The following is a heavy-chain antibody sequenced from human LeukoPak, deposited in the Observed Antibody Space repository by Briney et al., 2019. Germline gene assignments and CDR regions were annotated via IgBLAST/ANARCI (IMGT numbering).Heavy chain of an antibody. D-gene: IGHD3-22*01. CDR2: IIPILGIA. CDR1: GGTFSSYA. Sequence: ASVKVSCKASGGTFSSYAISWVRQAPGQGLEWMGRIIPILGIANYAQKFQGRVTITADKSTSTAYMELSSLRSEDTAVYYCARGGDSSGYYYSWFDPWGQGILVTVSS. J-gene: IGHJ5*02. V-gene: IGHV1-69*04. CDR3: ARGGDSSGYYYSWFDP.